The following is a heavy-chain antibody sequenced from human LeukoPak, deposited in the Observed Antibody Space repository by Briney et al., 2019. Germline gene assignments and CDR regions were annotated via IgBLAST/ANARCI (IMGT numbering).Heavy chain of an antibody. V-gene: IGHV3-23*01. J-gene: IGHJ6*03. CDR1: GFTFSSYA. CDR3: AKGLLGNYYYYMDV. Sequence: GGSLRLSCAASGFTFSSYAMSWVRQAPGKGLERVSAISGSGANTYYVDSAKGRFTISRDNSKNTLYLQMNSLRAEDTAVYYCAKGLLGNYYYYMDVWGKGTTVTVSS. CDR2: ISGSGANT. D-gene: IGHD1-26*01.